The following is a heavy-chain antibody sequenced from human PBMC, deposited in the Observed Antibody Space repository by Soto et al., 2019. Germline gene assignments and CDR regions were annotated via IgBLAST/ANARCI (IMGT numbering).Heavy chain of an antibody. D-gene: IGHD5-12*01. CDR3: ARRQGSGYVGP. V-gene: IGHV5-51*01. Sequence: GESLKISCKGSGYTFTDYWIGWVRQMPGKGLEWMGIIWPGDSDTRYSPSFQGQVTISVDKSISTAYLQWSSLKASDTAIYYCARRQGSGYVGPWGQGTLVTVSS. CDR2: IWPGDSDT. CDR1: GYTFTDYW. J-gene: IGHJ5*02.